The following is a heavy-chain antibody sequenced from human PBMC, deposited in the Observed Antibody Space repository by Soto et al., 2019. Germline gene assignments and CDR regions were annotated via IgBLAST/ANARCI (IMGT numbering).Heavy chain of an antibody. J-gene: IGHJ4*02. Sequence: QVQLVQSGAEVKKPGASVNISCKASGYSFTGYGISWVRQAPGQGLEWMGGISGYNGHIDYAQKFQGRVSMTTDTSTNTAYMEMSSLRSDDTAKYYCARVLQWSTPDYWGQGSLVTVSS. CDR1: GYSFTGYG. CDR3: ARVLQWSTPDY. V-gene: IGHV1-18*01. CDR2: ISGYNGHI. D-gene: IGHD6-19*01.